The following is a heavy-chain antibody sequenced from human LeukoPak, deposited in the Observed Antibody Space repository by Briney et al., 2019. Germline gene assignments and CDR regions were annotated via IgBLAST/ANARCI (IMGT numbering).Heavy chain of an antibody. V-gene: IGHV5-10-1*01. CDR2: IDPSDSYT. CDR3: ARAASPGPNWFDP. Sequence: GESLKISCKGSGYSFTSYWIGWVRQLPGKGLEWMGRIDPSDSYTNYSPSFQGHVTISADKSISTAYLQWSSLQASDTAMYYCARAASPGPNWFDPWGQGTLVAVSS. J-gene: IGHJ5*02. CDR1: GYSFTSYW. D-gene: IGHD6-13*01.